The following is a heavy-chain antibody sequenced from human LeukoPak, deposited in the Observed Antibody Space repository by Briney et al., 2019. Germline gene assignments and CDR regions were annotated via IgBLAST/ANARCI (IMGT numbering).Heavy chain of an antibody. D-gene: IGHD6-13*01. V-gene: IGHV4-61*05. CDR2: IYTSGST. Sequence: SETLSLTCTVSGGSISSSSYYWGWIRQPPGKGLEWIGRIYTSGSTNYNPSLKSRVTMSVDTSKNQFSLKLSSVTAADTAVYYCARGPIIFFGIAAAGTSSYYYYYMDVWGKGTTVTISS. CDR1: GGSISSSSYY. J-gene: IGHJ6*03. CDR3: ARGPIIFFGIAAAGTSSYYYYYMDV.